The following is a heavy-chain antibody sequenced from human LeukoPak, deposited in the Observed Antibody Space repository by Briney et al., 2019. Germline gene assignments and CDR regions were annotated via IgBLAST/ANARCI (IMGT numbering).Heavy chain of an antibody. CDR1: GYTFTGYY. D-gene: IGHD5-12*01. J-gene: IGHJ4*02. CDR3: ARAWLRLNPYFDY. CDR2: INPNSGGT. Sequence: ASVKVSCKASGYTFTGYYMYWVRQAPGQGLEWMGWINPNSGGTNYARKFQGRVTMTRDTSISTSYMELSRLRSDDTAVYYCARAWLRLNPYFDYWGQGTLVTVSS. V-gene: IGHV1-2*02.